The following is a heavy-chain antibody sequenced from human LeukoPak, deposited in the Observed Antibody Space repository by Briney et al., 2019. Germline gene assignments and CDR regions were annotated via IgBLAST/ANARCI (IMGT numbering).Heavy chain of an antibody. CDR2: ISYDGSNK. D-gene: IGHD4-11*01. CDR3: AKDFDETTKASDY. J-gene: IGHJ4*02. V-gene: IGHV3-30*18. CDR1: GFTFSSYG. Sequence: GRSLRLSCAASGFTFSSYGMHWVRQAPGKGLEWVAVISYDGSNKYYADSVKGRFTISRDNSKNTLYLQMNSLRAEDTAVYYCAKDFDETTKASDYWGQGTLVTVSS.